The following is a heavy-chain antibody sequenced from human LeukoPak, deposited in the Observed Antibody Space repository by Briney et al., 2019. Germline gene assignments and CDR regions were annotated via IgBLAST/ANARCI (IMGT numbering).Heavy chain of an antibody. CDR2: IKQDGSDK. J-gene: IGHJ4*02. Sequence: GGSLRLSCAASGFPFSSYWMSWVRQAPGKGLEWVANIKQDGSDKYYVDSVKGRFTISRDNARESLYLQLNSLRADDTAVYYCARLTGTTGFDYWGQGTLVTVSS. V-gene: IGHV3-7*03. D-gene: IGHD1-1*01. CDR1: GFPFSSYW. CDR3: ARLTGTTGFDY.